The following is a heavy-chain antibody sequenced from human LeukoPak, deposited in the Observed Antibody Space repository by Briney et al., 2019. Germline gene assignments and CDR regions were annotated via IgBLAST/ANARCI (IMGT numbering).Heavy chain of an antibody. CDR3: ATHLLGYCSGGSCYEAPNWFDP. CDR1: GGTFSSYA. CDR2: IIPILGIA. Sequence: SVKVSCKASGGTFSSYAISWVRQAPGQGLEWMGRIIPILGIANYAQKFQGRVTITADKSTSTAYMELSSLRSEDTAVYYCATHLLGYCSGGSCYEAPNWFDPWGQGTLVTVSS. V-gene: IGHV1-69*04. D-gene: IGHD2-15*01. J-gene: IGHJ5*02.